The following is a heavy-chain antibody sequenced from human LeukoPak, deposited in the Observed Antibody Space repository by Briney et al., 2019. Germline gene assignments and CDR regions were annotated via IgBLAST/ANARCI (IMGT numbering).Heavy chain of an antibody. CDR2: IYYSGST. CDR1: GGSISSGGYS. D-gene: IGHD4-17*01. V-gene: IGHV4-61*08. Sequence: TPSQTLSLTCAVSGGSISSGGYSWSWIRQPPGKGLEWIGYIYYSGSTNYNPSLKSRVTISVDTSKNQFSLKLSSVTAADTAVYYCARGDVTTRVTYWYFDLWGRGTLVTVSS. J-gene: IGHJ2*01. CDR3: ARGDVTTRVTYWYFDL.